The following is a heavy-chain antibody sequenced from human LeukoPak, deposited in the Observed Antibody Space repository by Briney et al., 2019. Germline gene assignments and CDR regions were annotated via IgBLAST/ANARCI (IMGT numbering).Heavy chain of an antibody. V-gene: IGHV1-69*05. Sequence: GASVKVSCKASGGTFSSYAISWVRQAPGQGLEWMGGIIPIFGTANYAQKFQGRVTITTDESTSTAYMELSSLRSEDTAVYYCARLTRGAPGSGFDYWGQGTLVTVSS. D-gene: IGHD1-26*01. CDR1: GGTFSSYA. CDR3: ARLTRGAPGSGFDY. J-gene: IGHJ4*02. CDR2: IIPIFGTA.